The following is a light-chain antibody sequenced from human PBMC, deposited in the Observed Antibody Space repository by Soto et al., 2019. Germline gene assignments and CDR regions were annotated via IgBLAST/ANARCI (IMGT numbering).Light chain of an antibody. CDR2: EVS. J-gene: IGLJ1*01. Sequence: QPALTNTVSVSLSRGQSITISWTATSSYVGGYNYVSWSQQHPGKAPQLMIYEVSNRPSGVSNRFSGSKSCTTASLTISGLQAEDEADYYCSSYTSTSTYVFGTGTTVTVL. V-gene: IGLV2-14*01. CDR3: SSYTSTSTYV. CDR1: SSYVGGYNY.